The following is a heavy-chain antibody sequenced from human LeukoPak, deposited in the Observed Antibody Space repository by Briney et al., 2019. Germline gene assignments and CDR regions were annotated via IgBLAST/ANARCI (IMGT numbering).Heavy chain of an antibody. V-gene: IGHV1-2*02. D-gene: IGHD3-16*02. CDR3: ARALPHMITFGGVIVMGEVDY. CDR1: GYSFVLYG. CDR2: INPNSGGT. Sequence: ASVKVSCKASGYSFVLYGISWVRQAPGQGLEWMGWINPNSGGTNYAQKFQGRVTMTRDTSISTAYMELSRLRSDDTAVYYCARALPHMITFGGVIVMGEVDYWGQGTLVTVSS. J-gene: IGHJ4*02.